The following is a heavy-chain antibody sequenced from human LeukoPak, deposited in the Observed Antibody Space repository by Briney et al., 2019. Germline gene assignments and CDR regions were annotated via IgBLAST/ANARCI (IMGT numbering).Heavy chain of an antibody. Sequence: ASVKVSCKASGYTFTGYYMHWVRQAPGQGLEWMGWINPNSGGTNYAQKFQGWVTMTRDTSISTAYVELSRLRSDDTAVYYCARGNYYGPGSYFDYWGQGTLVTVSS. J-gene: IGHJ4*02. CDR1: GYTFTGYY. CDR3: ARGNYYGPGSYFDY. CDR2: INPNSGGT. D-gene: IGHD3-10*01. V-gene: IGHV1-2*04.